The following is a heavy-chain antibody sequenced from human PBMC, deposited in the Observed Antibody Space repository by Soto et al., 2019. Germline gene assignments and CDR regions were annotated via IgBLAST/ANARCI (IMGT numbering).Heavy chain of an antibody. CDR1: GGSISSYY. Sequence: SETLSLTCTVSGGSISSYYWSWIRQPPGKGLEWIGYIYYSGSTNYNPSLKSRVTISVDTSKNQFSLKLSSVTAADTAVYYCARHANFYYGSGSYLNWFDPWGQGTLVTVS. V-gene: IGHV4-59*08. CDR3: ARHANFYYGSGSYLNWFDP. D-gene: IGHD3-10*01. J-gene: IGHJ5*02. CDR2: IYYSGST.